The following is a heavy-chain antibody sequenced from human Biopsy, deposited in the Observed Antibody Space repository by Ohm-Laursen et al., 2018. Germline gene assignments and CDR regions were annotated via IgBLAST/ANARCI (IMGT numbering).Heavy chain of an antibody. Sequence: SLRLSCAASGFTLSGYAMNWIRQAPGRGLEWVSHISGIGDTTYYADSVKGRFTISRDNSKNSLYLQMNSLRAEDTAVYYCARDLTWGSYFDSWGQGSLVTVSS. D-gene: IGHD3-16*01. V-gene: IGHV3-11*01. CDR1: GFTLSGYA. CDR3: ARDLTWGSYFDS. CDR2: ISGIGDTT. J-gene: IGHJ4*02.